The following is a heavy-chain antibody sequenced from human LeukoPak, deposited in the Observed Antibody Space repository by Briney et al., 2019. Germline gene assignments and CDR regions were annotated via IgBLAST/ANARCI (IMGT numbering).Heavy chain of an antibody. J-gene: IGHJ6*03. CDR1: GGSISSSSSY. CDR2: IYYSGST. V-gene: IGHV4-39*01. D-gene: IGHD6-13*01. CDR3: ARRYSSSWPYYYYYYMDV. Sequence: SETLSLTCTVSGGSISSSSSYWGWIRQPPGKGLEWIGSIYYSGSTYYNPSLKSRVTISVDTSENQFSLKLSSVTAADTAVYYCARRYSSSWPYYYYYYMDVWGKGTTVTVSS.